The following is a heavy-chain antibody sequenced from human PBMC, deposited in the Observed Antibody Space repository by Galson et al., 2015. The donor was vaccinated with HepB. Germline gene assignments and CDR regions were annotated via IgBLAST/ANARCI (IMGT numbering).Heavy chain of an antibody. Sequence: LRLSCAAYDFGITGTWMSWIRQAPGRRLEWVSYISNSGTTVYYADFVEGRFTISRDNAKNSLFLQMNGLRAEDTAVYYCATTFSYIGALDYWGQGTQVTVSS. CDR1: DFGITGTW. D-gene: IGHD3-16*01. CDR2: ISNSGTTV. J-gene: IGHJ4*02. V-gene: IGHV3-11*01. CDR3: ATTFSYIGALDY.